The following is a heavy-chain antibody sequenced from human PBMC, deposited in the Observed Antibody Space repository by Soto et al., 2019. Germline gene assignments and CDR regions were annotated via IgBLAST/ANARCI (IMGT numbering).Heavy chain of an antibody. CDR1: GGSISSSSYY. J-gene: IGHJ4*02. CDR3: ARLAWDYGSGTTGYFDY. CDR2: IYYSGST. Sequence: SETLSLTCTVSGGSISSSSYYWGWIRQPPGKGLEWIGSIYYSGSTYYNPSLKSRVTISVDTSKNQFSLKLSSVTAADTAVYYCARLAWDYGSGTTGYFDYWGQGTLVTVSS. D-gene: IGHD3-10*01. V-gene: IGHV4-39*01.